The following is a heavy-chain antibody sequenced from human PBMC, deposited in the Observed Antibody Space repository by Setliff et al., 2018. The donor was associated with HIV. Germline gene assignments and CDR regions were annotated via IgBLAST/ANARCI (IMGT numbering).Heavy chain of an antibody. CDR3: ARAYNVYDYRFDSSGYDY. CDR2: ISANSIYM. Sequence: GSLRLSCVASGLTFNRYWMSWVRQVPGKGLEWVSSISANSIYMYYADSVKGRFTVARDNAKTSLYLQMNSLKAEDTAVYYCARAYNVYDYRFDSSGYDYWGQGTLVTVSS. V-gene: IGHV3-21*04. D-gene: IGHD3-22*01. J-gene: IGHJ4*02. CDR1: GLTFNRYW.